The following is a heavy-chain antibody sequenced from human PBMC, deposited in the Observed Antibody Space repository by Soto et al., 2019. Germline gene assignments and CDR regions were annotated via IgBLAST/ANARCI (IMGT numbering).Heavy chain of an antibody. Sequence: SGPTLVNPAETLTLTCTVSGFSLTDPKMGVSWIRQPPGKALEWLVYIFSNDEESYSTSLRSRVTISKDTSKSQVVLTMTNMNPVDTATYYCARIIHDDSGHYPYYFDYWGQGTQVTVSS. J-gene: IGHJ4*02. CDR2: IFSNDEE. CDR3: ARIIHDDSGHYPYYFDY. V-gene: IGHV2-26*01. D-gene: IGHD3-22*01. CDR1: GFSLTDPKMG.